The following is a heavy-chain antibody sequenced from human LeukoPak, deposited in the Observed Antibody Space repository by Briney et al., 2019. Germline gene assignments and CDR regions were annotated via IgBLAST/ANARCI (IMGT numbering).Heavy chain of an antibody. Sequence: GASVKVSCKTSGYTFTTYNITWVRQAPGQGLEWMGWISAYSGGTSSAQNLQGRVTITADKSTSIAYMELSSLRSEDTAVYYCARVPYSNYAGDYYYYYGMDVWGQGTTVTVSS. CDR1: GYTFTTYN. CDR3: ARVPYSNYAGDYYYYYGMDV. CDR2: ISAYSGGT. J-gene: IGHJ6*02. V-gene: IGHV1-18*01. D-gene: IGHD4-4*01.